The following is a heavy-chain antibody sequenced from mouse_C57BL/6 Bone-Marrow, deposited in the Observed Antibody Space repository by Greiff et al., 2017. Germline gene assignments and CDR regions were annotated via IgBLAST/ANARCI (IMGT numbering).Heavy chain of an antibody. Sequence: EVQLQQSGPELVKPGASVKISCKASGYSFNDYNMNWVKQSNGKSLEWIGVINPNYGTTSYNQKFKGKATLTVDQSSSTAYMQLNSLTSEDSAVYYCATYGSSPSWCFDVWGTGTTVTVSS. CDR2: INPNYGTT. CDR3: ATYGSSPSWCFDV. V-gene: IGHV1-39*01. J-gene: IGHJ1*03. D-gene: IGHD1-1*01. CDR1: GYSFNDYN.